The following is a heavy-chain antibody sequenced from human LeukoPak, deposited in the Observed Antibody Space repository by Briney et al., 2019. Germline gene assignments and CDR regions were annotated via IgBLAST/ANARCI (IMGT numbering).Heavy chain of an antibody. CDR2: INHSGST. Sequence: SETLSLTCAVYGGSFSGYYWSWIRQPPGKGLEWIGEINHSGSTNYNPSLKSRVTISVDTSKNQFSLKLSSVTAADTAVYYCARQFWSGHYLYYFDYWGQGTLVTVSS. CDR3: ARQFWSGHYLYYFDY. D-gene: IGHD3-3*01. J-gene: IGHJ4*02. CDR1: GGSFSGYY. V-gene: IGHV4-34*01.